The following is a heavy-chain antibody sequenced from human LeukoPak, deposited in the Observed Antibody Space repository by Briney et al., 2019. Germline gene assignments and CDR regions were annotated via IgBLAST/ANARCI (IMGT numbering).Heavy chain of an antibody. CDR1: GGSISSGSYY. J-gene: IGHJ4*02. V-gene: IGHV4-61*02. CDR3: ARVGYGDYGESIDY. Sequence: PSQTLSLTCTVSGGSISSGSYYWSWIRQPTGKGLEWIGRIHTSGSTNYNPSLKSRVTISVDTSKNQFSLKLSSVTAADTAVYYCARVGYGDYGESIDYWGQGTLVTVSS. D-gene: IGHD4-17*01. CDR2: IHTSGST.